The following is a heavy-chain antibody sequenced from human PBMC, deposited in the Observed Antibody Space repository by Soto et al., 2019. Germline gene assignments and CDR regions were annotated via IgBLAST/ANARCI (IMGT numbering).Heavy chain of an antibody. CDR3: ARAHALAGPAYGMDV. D-gene: IGHD6-19*01. CDR2: IYHSGST. Sequence: QVQLQESGPGLVKPSGTLSLTCAVSGGSISSSNWWSWVRQPPGKGLEWIGEIYHSGSTNYNPSLKSRVTISVAKSKTQSSLKLSSVTAADTAVYYCARAHALAGPAYGMDVWGQGTTVTVSS. J-gene: IGHJ6*02. V-gene: IGHV4-4*02. CDR1: GGSISSSNW.